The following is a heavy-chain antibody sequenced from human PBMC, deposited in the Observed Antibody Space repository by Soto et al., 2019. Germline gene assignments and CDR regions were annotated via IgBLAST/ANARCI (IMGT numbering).Heavy chain of an antibody. V-gene: IGHV3-23*01. CDR3: AKVVHDYGDYGYYYYGMDV. Sequence: GGSLRLSCAASGFTFSSYAMSWVRQAPGKGLEWVSAISGSGGSTYYADSVKGRFTISRDNSKNTLYLQMNSLRAEDTAVYYCAKVVHDYGDYGYYYYGMDVWGQGTTVTVSS. J-gene: IGHJ6*02. CDR2: ISGSGGST. CDR1: GFTFSSYA. D-gene: IGHD4-17*01.